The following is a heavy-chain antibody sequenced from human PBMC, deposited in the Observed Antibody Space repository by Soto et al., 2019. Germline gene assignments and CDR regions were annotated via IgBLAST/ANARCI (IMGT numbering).Heavy chain of an antibody. D-gene: IGHD6-13*01. V-gene: IGHV3-21*01. CDR1: GFTFRSFT. CDR3: TSDASRDSSARGWFVP. CDR2: ISSNSAYI. J-gene: IGHJ5*02. Sequence: PGRSLRLSCAASGFTFRSFTMNWVRQAPGKGLEWVSTISSNSAYIYYTDALRGRFTISRDNAKNSLHLQMNSLRAEDTAVYYCTSDASRDSSARGWFVPRGPGTLVTVSS.